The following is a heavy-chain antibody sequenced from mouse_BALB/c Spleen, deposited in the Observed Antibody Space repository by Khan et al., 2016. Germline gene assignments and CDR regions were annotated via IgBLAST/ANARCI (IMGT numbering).Heavy chain of an antibody. D-gene: IGHD2-3*01. CDR3: ALDGSWFAY. Sequence: VRLQQSGAELVRPGALVKLSCKASGFNIKDYYMHWVKQRPEQGLEWIGWIDPENGNTKYDPKFQGKASITADTSSNTAYLQLSSLTSEDTAVYYCALDGSWFAYWGQGTLVTVSA. CDR2: IDPENGNT. J-gene: IGHJ3*01. V-gene: IGHV14-1*02. CDR1: GFNIKDYY.